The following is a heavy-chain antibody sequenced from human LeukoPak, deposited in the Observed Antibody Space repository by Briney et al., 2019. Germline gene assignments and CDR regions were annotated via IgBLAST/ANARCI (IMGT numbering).Heavy chain of an antibody. CDR1: GFTSSSYS. Sequence: GGSLRLSCAASGFTSSSYSMNWVRQGPGKGLEWVSYISSSSSTIYYADSVKGRFTISRDNAKNSLYLQMNSLRAEDTAVYYCARRGYCSSTSCYPYYYYYYMDVWGKGTTVTVPS. J-gene: IGHJ6*03. CDR2: ISSSSSTI. D-gene: IGHD2-2*01. V-gene: IGHV3-48*01. CDR3: ARRGYCSSTSCYPYYYYYYMDV.